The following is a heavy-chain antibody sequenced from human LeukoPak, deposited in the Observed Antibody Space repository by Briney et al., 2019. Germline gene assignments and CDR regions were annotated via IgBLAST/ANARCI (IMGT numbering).Heavy chain of an antibody. J-gene: IGHJ4*02. CDR1: GGSISSYY. Sequence: SETLSLTCTVSGGSISSYYWGWIRQPPGKGLEWIGTIYNSGNTYYNPSLKSRVTISLDTSKNQFSLKLTSVTAADTAVYYCARGLDDYWGQGILVTVSS. CDR2: IYNSGNT. CDR3: ARGLDDY. V-gene: IGHV4-39*07.